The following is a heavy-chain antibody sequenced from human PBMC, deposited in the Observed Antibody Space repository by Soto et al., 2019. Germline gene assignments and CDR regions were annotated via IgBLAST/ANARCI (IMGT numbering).Heavy chain of an antibody. J-gene: IGHJ4*02. CDR1: GNSISSYY. CDR2: IYYSGST. Sequence: SETLSLTCTVSGNSISSYYWSWIRQPPGKGLEWIGYIYYSGSTNYNPSLKSRVTISVDTSKNQFSLKLSSVTAADTAVYYCARVHCNSTACHVFDYWGQGALVTVSS. CDR3: ARVHCNSTACHVFDY. V-gene: IGHV4-59*01. D-gene: IGHD2-2*01.